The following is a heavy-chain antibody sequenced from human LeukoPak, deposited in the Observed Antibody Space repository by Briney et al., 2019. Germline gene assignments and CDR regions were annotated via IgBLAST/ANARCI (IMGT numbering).Heavy chain of an antibody. CDR2: INSDGSST. D-gene: IGHD2-2*01. CDR3: ARGRYSSRSGGYYFDI. V-gene: IGHV3-74*01. Sequence: PGGSLRLSCAASGFTFSSYWMHWVRQAPGKGLVWVSRINSDGSSTSYADSVKGRFTISRDNAKNTLYLQMNSLRAEDTAVYYCARGRYSSRSGGYYFDIWGQGTLVTVSS. CDR1: GFTFSSYW. J-gene: IGHJ4*02.